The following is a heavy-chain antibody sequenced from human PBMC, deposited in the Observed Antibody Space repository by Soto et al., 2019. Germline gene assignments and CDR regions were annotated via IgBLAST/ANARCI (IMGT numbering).Heavy chain of an antibody. J-gene: IGHJ6*02. Sequence: GGSLRLSCAASGFTFSSYEMNWVRQAPGKGLEWVSYISSSGSTIYYADSVKGRFTISRDNAKNSLYLQMNSLRAEDTAVYYCARASSSSSYYYYYGMDVWGQGTTVTVSS. CDR1: GFTFSSYE. V-gene: IGHV3-48*03. CDR2: ISSSGSTI. CDR3: ARASSSSSYYYYYGMDV. D-gene: IGHD6-13*01.